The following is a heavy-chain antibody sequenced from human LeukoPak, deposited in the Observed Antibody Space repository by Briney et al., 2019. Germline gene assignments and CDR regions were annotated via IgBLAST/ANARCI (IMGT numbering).Heavy chain of an antibody. CDR3: ARDRYYDSSGGYYYYYGMDV. CDR2: ISAGNGDT. J-gene: IGHJ6*02. Sequence: GASVKVSCKASGYIFTSYGISWVRQAPGQGLEWMGWISAGNGDTKYSQKFQGRVTITRDTSASTAYMELSSLRSEDTAVYYCARDRYYDSSGGYYYYYGMDVWGQGTTVTVSS. CDR1: GYIFTSYG. V-gene: IGHV1-18*01. D-gene: IGHD3-22*01.